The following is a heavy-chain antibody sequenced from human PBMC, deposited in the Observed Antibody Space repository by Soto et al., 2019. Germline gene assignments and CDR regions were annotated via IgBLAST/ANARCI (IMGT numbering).Heavy chain of an antibody. V-gene: IGHV3-33*01. Sequence: ESGGGVVQPGRSLRLSCAASGFTFSSYGMHWVRQAPGKGLEWVAVIWYDGSNKYYADSVKGRFTISRDNSKNTLYLQMNSLRAEDPAVYYCARDLSSGYYYDAFDIWGQGTMVTVSS. J-gene: IGHJ3*02. CDR1: GFTFSSYG. D-gene: IGHD3-22*01. CDR3: ARDLSSGYYYDAFDI. CDR2: IWYDGSNK.